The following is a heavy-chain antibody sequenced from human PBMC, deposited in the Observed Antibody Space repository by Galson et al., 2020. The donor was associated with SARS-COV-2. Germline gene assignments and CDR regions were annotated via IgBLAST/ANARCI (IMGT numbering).Heavy chain of an antibody. CDR3: ARDSEMVRGVNIDYYYYYMDV. D-gene: IGHD3-10*01. CDR1: GFTFSSYA. V-gene: IGHV3-30*01. CDR2: ISYDGSNK. Sequence: GGSLRLSCAASGFTFSSYAMHWVRQAPGKGLEWVAVISYDGSNKYYADSVKGRFTISRDKSKNTLYLQMNSLRAEDTAVYYCARDSEMVRGVNIDYYYYYMDVWGKGTTVTVSS. J-gene: IGHJ6*03.